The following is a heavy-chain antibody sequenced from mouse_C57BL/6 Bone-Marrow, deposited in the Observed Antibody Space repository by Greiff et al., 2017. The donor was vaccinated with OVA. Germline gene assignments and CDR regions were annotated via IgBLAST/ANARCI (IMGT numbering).Heavy chain of an antibody. J-gene: IGHJ2*01. CDR1: GFNIKDYY. CDR2: IDPEDGET. V-gene: IGHV14-2*01. CDR3: FRTPVVAPDY. D-gene: IGHD1-1*01. Sequence: EVQGVESGAELVKPGASVKLSCTASGFNIKDYYMHWVKQRTEQGLEWIGRIDPEDGETKYAPKFQGKATITADTSSKTAYLQLSSLTSEDTAVYYRFRTPVVAPDYWGQGTTLTVSS.